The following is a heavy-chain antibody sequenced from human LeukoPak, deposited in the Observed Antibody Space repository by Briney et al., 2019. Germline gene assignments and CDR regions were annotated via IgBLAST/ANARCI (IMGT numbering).Heavy chain of an antibody. CDR1: GGSISSSSYY. J-gene: IGHJ6*03. CDR3: ARLSPYYYYYYMDV. V-gene: IGHV4-39*01. Sequence: SETLSLTCTVSGGSISSSSYYWAWIRQPPGKGLEWIGSIYYSGSTHYSPSLKSRVTMSVDTSKNQFSLNLSSVTAADTAVYYCARLSPYYYYYYMDVWGKGTTVTVSS. D-gene: IGHD2/OR15-2a*01. CDR2: IYYSGST.